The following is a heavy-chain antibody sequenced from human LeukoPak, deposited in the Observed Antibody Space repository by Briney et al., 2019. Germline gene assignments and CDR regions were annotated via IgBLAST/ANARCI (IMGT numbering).Heavy chain of an antibody. CDR2: INPSGGST. V-gene: IGHV1-46*03. CDR3: ARRMGDYDFWSGYSRGDYYYYMDV. CDR1: GYTFTGYY. Sequence: ASVKVSCKASGYTFTGYYMHWVRQAPGQGLEWMGIINPSGGSTSYAQKFQGRVTMTRDTSTSTVYMELSSLRSEDTAVYYCARRMGDYDFWSGYSRGDYYYYMDVWGKGTTVTVSS. J-gene: IGHJ6*03. D-gene: IGHD3-3*01.